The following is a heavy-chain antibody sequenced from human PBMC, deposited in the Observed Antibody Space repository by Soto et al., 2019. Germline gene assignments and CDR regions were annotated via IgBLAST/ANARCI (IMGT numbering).Heavy chain of an antibody. CDR3: ARHIAVSGTRGLDF. D-gene: IGHD6-19*01. Sequence: QVQLQESGPGLMKPSGTLSLTCAVSGGSISTNWWSWVRQPPGKGLEWIGEIYHSGSSNYNPSLKNRVTMSVDKSQNHLSLNLNSVTAADTAVYYCARHIAVSGTRGLDFWGQGTLVTVSS. CDR1: GGSISTNW. V-gene: IGHV4-4*02. J-gene: IGHJ4*02. CDR2: IYHSGSS.